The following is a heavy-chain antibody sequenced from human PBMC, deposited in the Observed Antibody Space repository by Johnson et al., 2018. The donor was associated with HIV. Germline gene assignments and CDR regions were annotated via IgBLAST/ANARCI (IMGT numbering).Heavy chain of an antibody. CDR3: AKDRGSALAQLPIFPSAFDI. CDR2: IRYDGSNK. CDR1: GFTFSSYG. D-gene: IGHD6-6*01. Sequence: VQLVESGGGVVQPGGSLRLSCAASGFTFSSYGMHWVRQALGKGLEWVAFIRYDGSNKYYADSVKGRFTISRDNSKNTLYLQMNSLRPEETAVYYCAKDRGSALAQLPIFPSAFDIWGQGTMVTVSS. V-gene: IGHV3-30*02. J-gene: IGHJ3*02.